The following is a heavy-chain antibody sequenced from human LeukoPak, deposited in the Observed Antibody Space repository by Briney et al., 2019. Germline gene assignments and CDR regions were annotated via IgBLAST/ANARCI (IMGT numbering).Heavy chain of an antibody. V-gene: IGHV1-18*01. CDR1: GYTFISYG. D-gene: IGHD6-19*01. CDR3: ARDKDLGAVAGTFDY. CDR2: ISANTGIR. J-gene: IGHJ4*02. Sequence: GASVKVSCKASGYTFISYGISWVRQAPGQGLEWMGWISANTGIRSHAQNLQGRVTMTTDTSTSTAYMELTSLTSDDTAVYYCARDKDLGAVAGTFDYWGQGTLLTVSS.